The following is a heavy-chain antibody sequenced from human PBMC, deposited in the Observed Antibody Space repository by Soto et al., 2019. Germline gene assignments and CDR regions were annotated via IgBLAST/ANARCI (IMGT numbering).Heavy chain of an antibody. Sequence: ILSVTRSVFCGHIVNRTGCRVIIRKTPGRGMEWIVTIYYHGNNYYNPSVRSRVTVSADTSKDQLSLKLTSVTAADTAVYYCARHDGFSSGRTFHYWGTGTLVSAS. V-gene: IGHV4-39*01. CDR1: CGHIVNRTGC. CDR3: ARHDGFSSGRTFHY. J-gene: IGHJ4*01. D-gene: IGHD6-19*01. CDR2: IYYHGNN.